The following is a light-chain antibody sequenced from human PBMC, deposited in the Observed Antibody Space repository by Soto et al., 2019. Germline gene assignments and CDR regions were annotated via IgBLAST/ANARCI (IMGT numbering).Light chain of an antibody. CDR2: EVR. V-gene: IGLV2-14*01. CDR1: SNDIGGYIY. CDR3: SSYTRGDHLA. Sequence: QSVLTQPASVSGSPGQSITIPCTGTSNDIGGYIYVSWYQHHPGRAPKLIIYEVRNRPSGVSNRFSGSKSDNTASLTISGLQAEDEATYYCSSYTRGDHLAFGGGTKVT. J-gene: IGLJ2*01.